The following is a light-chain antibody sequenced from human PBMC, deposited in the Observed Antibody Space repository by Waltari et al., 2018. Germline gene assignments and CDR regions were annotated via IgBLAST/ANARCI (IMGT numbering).Light chain of an antibody. CDR1: QSITRL. Sequence: DIQMTQSPSTLSASVGDRVTITCRASQSITRLLAWYQQKAGKAPKLLIYKASILGSGVPSRFSGGGSGTEFTLTISSLQPDDFATYYCQHYDSYSATFGRGTKVEIK. CDR2: KAS. CDR3: QHYDSYSAT. V-gene: IGKV1-5*03. J-gene: IGKJ4*02.